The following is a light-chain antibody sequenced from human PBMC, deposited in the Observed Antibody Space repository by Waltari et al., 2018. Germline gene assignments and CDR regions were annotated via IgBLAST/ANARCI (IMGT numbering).Light chain of an antibody. CDR1: QSVSSN. CDR2: GAS. Sequence: EIVMTQSPATLSVSPGERATLSCRARQSVSSNLAWYQQKPGQAPRTLIYGASTRATGIPARFSGSGSGTEFTLTISSLQSEDFAVYYCQQYNNWVRTFGQGTKVEIK. J-gene: IGKJ1*01. V-gene: IGKV3-15*01. CDR3: QQYNNWVRT.